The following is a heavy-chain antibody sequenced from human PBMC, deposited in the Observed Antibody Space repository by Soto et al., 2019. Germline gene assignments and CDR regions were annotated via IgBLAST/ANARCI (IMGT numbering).Heavy chain of an antibody. D-gene: IGHD2-2*01. CDR2: IIPMFDST. CDR1: GGTFNTHS. J-gene: IGHJ5*02. Sequence: QVQLVQSGAEVQKPGSSVKVSCKVSGGTFNTHSFNWVRQAPGQGLEWMGGIIPMFDSTVYSQRFQGRVTITADESTRTVYMELRSLRSEETALYYSARDPNCKTSSCHKWFDPWGQGTLVTVSS. V-gene: IGHV1-69*01. CDR3: ARDPNCKTSSCHKWFDP.